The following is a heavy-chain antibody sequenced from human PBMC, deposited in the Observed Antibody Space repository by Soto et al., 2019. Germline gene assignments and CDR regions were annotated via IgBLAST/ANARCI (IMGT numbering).Heavy chain of an antibody. J-gene: IGHJ5*02. CDR2: IYYSGST. D-gene: IGHD5-18*01. V-gene: IGHV4-59*01. CDR3: ARSYSYGFPNFGVGRSVRAAANWFDP. CDR1: GGSISSYY. Sequence: QVQLQESGPGLVKPSETLSLTCTVSGGSISSYYWSWIRQPPGKGLEWIGYIYYSGSTNYNPSLKSRVTISVDTSKNQFSLKLSSVTAADTAVYYCARSYSYGFPNFGVGRSVRAAANWFDPWGQGTLVTVSS.